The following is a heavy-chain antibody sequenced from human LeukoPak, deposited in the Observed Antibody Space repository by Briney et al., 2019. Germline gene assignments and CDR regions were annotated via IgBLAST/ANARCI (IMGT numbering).Heavy chain of an antibody. D-gene: IGHD2-2*01. CDR2: IVYGGRT. CDR3: ARRLCSSPSCSIAPSGNWLDP. V-gene: IGHV4-59*08. CDR1: SGSISTYY. J-gene: IGHJ5*02. Sequence: TSETLSLTCTVSSGSISTYYWNWLRQSPGKGLEWIGYIVYGGRTLYNPSLNGRVTISVDTSKNQFSLRLRSVTAADTAVYYCARRLCSSPSCSIAPSGNWLDPWGQGILVTVSS.